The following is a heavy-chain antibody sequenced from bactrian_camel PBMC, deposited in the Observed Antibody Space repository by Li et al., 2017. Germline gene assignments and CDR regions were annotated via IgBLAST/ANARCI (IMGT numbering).Heavy chain of an antibody. Sequence: HVQLVESGGGSVQAGGSLRVSCVISGYTYRSYCMGWFRQAPGKEREGVAWPYGAANTNYAASVKGRFTISQDNAKNTLYLQMNDLTPEDTAMYYCVADSRLWCNRATVLQYQFRGQGTQVTVS. D-gene: IGHD3*01. V-gene: IGHV3S6*01. CDR2: PYGAANT. J-gene: IGHJ4*01. CDR1: GYTYRSYC.